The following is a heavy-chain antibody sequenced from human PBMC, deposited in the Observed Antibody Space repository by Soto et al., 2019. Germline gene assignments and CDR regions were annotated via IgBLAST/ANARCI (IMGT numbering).Heavy chain of an antibody. CDR1: GFTFSSYS. D-gene: IGHD6-13*01. J-gene: IGHJ6*02. CDR3: ARGWYDTYYYYYYGMDV. V-gene: IGHV3-21*01. Sequence: EVQLVESGGGLVKPGGSLRLSCAASGFTFSSYSMNWVRQAPGKGLEWVSSISSSSSYIYYADSEKGRFTISSDNAKNSLYLQMNSLRAEDTAVYYCARGWYDTYYYYYYGMDVWGQGTTVTVSS. CDR2: ISSSSSYI.